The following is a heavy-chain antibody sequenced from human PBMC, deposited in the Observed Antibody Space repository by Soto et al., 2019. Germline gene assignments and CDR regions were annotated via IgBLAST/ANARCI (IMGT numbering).Heavy chain of an antibody. J-gene: IGHJ4*02. CDR3: ARGPYSYGRNHKTYFDY. CDR2: IYYSGCT. D-gene: IGHD5-18*01. CDR1: GGSISSGGYY. V-gene: IGHV4-31*03. Sequence: PSETLFLTCTVSGGSISSGGYYWSWIRQHPGKGLEWIGYIYYSGCTYYNPSLKSRVTISVDTSKNQFSLKLSSVTAADTAVYYCARGPYSYGRNHKTYFDYWGQGTLVTVSS.